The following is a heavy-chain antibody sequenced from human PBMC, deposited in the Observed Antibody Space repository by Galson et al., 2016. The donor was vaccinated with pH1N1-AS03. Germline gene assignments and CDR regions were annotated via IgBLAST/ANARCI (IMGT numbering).Heavy chain of an antibody. Sequence: SLRLSCAASGFPFSGYSMNWVRQAPGKGLEWVSFISTSSSSIYYADSVKGRFTISRDNAKNLLYLQMNSLRDEDTAVYYCARDGPPQGISVAGSFDFWGQGTLVTVSS. CDR2: ISTSSSSI. CDR3: ARDGPPQGISVAGSFDF. D-gene: IGHD6-19*01. CDR1: GFPFSGYS. V-gene: IGHV3-21*01. J-gene: IGHJ4*02.